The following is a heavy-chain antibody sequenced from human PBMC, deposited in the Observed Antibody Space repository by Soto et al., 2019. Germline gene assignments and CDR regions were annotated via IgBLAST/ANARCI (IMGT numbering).Heavy chain of an antibody. CDR2: IWYDGSNK. Sequence: QVQLVESGGGVVQPGRSLRLSCAASGFTFSSYGMHWVRQAPGKGLEWVAVIWYDGSNKYYADSVKGRFTISRDNSKNTLYLQMNSLRAEDTAVYYCAGELGYCSSPSCGIDYWGQGTLVTVSS. J-gene: IGHJ4*02. CDR3: AGELGYCSSPSCGIDY. V-gene: IGHV3-33*01. D-gene: IGHD2-2*01. CDR1: GFTFSSYG.